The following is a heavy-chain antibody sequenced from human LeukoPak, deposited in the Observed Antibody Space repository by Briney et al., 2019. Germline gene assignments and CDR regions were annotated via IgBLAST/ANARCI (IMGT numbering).Heavy chain of an antibody. CDR1: TFTFNSYA. CDR2: ISAGAAST. V-gene: IGHV3-23*01. Sequence: GGSLRLFCAASTFTFNSYAMSCVRQAPGKGREWVSAISAGAASTYYAGAVQRRFTISRDNSKNTLFLPMSGLRAEDTAVYFCARGAYGDYDSWGQGTLVTVSS. CDR3: ARGAYGDYDS. J-gene: IGHJ5*01. D-gene: IGHD4-17*01.